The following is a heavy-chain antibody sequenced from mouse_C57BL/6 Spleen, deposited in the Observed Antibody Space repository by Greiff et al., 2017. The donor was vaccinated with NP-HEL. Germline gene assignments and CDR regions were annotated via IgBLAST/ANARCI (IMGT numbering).Heavy chain of an antibody. D-gene: IGHD3-2*02. V-gene: IGHV1-54*01. J-gene: IGHJ4*01. Sequence: QVQLQQSGAVLVRPGTSVKVSCKASGYAFTNYLIEWVKQRPGQGLEWIGVINPGSGGTNYNEKFKGKATLTADKSSSTAYMQLSSLTSEDSAVYFCARRDSSGYYAMDYWGQGTSVTVSS. CDR1: GYAFTNYL. CDR2: INPGSGGT. CDR3: ARRDSSGYYAMDY.